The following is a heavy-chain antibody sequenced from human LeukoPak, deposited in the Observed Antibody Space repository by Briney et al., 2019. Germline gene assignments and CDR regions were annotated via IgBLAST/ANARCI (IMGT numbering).Heavy chain of an antibody. Sequence: EASVKVSCKASGYTFTSYGISWVRQAPGQGLEWMGWINPNSGGTNYAQKFQGRVTMTRDTSISTAYMELSRLRSDDTAVYYCARSTVTTRGVFDYWGQGTLVTVSS. CDR2: INPNSGGT. D-gene: IGHD4-17*01. J-gene: IGHJ4*02. CDR3: ARSTVTTRGVFDY. V-gene: IGHV1-2*02. CDR1: GYTFTSYG.